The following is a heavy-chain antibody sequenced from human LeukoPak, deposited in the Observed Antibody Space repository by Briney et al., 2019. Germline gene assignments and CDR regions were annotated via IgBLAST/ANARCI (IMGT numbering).Heavy chain of an antibody. CDR1: GFTFSSFA. D-gene: IGHD2-15*01. V-gene: IGHV3-23*01. CDR3: ARDLRYCVSGNCFLRDASDI. CDR2: ISGSGGGT. J-gene: IGHJ3*02. Sequence: GGSLRLSCEASGFTFSSFAMTWVRQAPGKGLEWVSGISGSGGGTYYADSVKGRFTISRDNSKNTLYLQVSSLRAEDTAVYYCARDLRYCVSGNCFLRDASDIWGQGTMVTVSS.